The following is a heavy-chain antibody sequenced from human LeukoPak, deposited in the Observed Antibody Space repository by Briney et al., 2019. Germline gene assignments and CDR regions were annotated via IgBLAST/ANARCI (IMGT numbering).Heavy chain of an antibody. V-gene: IGHV3-23*01. J-gene: IGHJ4*02. CDR2: ISGSGGST. CDR1: GFTFSSYA. CDR3: AKLGYGSGSHSDY. Sequence: PGGSLRLSCAASGFTFSSYAMSWVRQAPGKGREWVSAISGSGGSTHYADSVKGRFTISRDNSKNTLYLQMNSLRAEDTAVYYCAKLGYGSGSHSDYWGQGTLVNVSS. D-gene: IGHD3-10*01.